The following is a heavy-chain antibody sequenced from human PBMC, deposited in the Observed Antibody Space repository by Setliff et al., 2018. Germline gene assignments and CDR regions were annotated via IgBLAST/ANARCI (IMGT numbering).Heavy chain of an antibody. Sequence: SETLSLTCTVSGGSISSSSYYWGWIRQPPGKGLEWIGSIYYSGSTYYNPSLKSRVTISVDTSKNQFSLKLSSVTAADTAVYYCARSFSRREKFLLDYWGQGTLVTVSS. CDR2: IYYSGST. V-gene: IGHV4-39*01. J-gene: IGHJ4*02. CDR3: ARSFSRREKFLLDY. CDR1: GGSISSSSYY.